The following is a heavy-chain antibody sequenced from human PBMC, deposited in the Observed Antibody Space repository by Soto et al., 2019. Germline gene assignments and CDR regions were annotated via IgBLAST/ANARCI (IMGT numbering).Heavy chain of an antibody. CDR2: IWYDGSNK. Sequence: GGSLRLSCAASGFTFSSYGMHWVRQAPGKGLEWVAVIWYDGSNKYYADSVKGRFTISRDNSKNTLYLQMNSLRAEDTAVYYCARDRLYYDYVWGSYPTDYWGQGTLVTVSS. D-gene: IGHD3-16*02. CDR1: GFTFSSYG. CDR3: ARDRLYYDYVWGSYPTDY. J-gene: IGHJ4*02. V-gene: IGHV3-33*01.